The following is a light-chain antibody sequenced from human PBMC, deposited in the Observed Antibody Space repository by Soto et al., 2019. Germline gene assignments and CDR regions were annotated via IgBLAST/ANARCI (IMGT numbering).Light chain of an antibody. Sequence: DIQMTKSPSTLSASIGDRVTIACRASQSIGSSLAWYQQKPGKAPDLLIYDASTVEAGVPTRFSGSGSGTEFTLTISSLQPDDFATYYCQQYNSYSQTFGQGTKVDIK. V-gene: IGKV1-5*01. J-gene: IGKJ1*01. CDR1: QSIGSS. CDR2: DAS. CDR3: QQYNSYSQT.